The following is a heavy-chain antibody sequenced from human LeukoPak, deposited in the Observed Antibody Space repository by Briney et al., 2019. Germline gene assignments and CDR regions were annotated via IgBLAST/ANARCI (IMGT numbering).Heavy chain of an antibody. J-gene: IGHJ4*02. V-gene: IGHV1-8*03. CDR1: GYTFTIYD. D-gene: IGHD6-13*01. Sequence: ASVKVSCKASGYTFTIYDINWVRQATGQGLEWMGWMNPNSGNTGYAQKFQGRVTITRNTSISTAYMELSSLRSEDTAVYYCARGYEERQLDYWGQGTLVTVSS. CDR2: MNPNSGNT. CDR3: ARGYEERQLDY.